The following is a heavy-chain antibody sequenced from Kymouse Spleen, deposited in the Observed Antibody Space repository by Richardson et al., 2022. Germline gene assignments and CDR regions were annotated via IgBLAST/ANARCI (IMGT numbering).Heavy chain of an antibody. D-gene: IGHD6-13*01,IGHD6-25*01,IGHD6-6*01. CDR3: ARHKDPYSSLDY. V-gene: IGHV4-39*01. J-gene: IGHJ4*02. CDR1: GGSISSSSYY. Sequence: QLQLQESGPGLVKPSETLSLTCTVSGGSISSSSYYWGWIRQPPGKGLEWIGSIYYSGSTYYNPSLKSRVTISVDTSKNQFSLKLSSVTAADTAVYYCARHKDPYSSLDYWGQGTLVTVSS. CDR2: IYYSGST.